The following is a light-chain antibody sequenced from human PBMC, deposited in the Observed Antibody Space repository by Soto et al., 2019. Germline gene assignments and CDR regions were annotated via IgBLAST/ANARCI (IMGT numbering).Light chain of an antibody. V-gene: IGKV1-33*01. CDR3: QQYENLPIT. CDR1: QDIGNY. CDR2: DAS. J-gene: IGKJ5*01. Sequence: DIHGTQSPSSLSASVGDRVTITCQASQDIGNYLNWYQQKPGKAPKLLIFDASNLESGVPSRFSGSGSGTDFTFTISSLQPEDIATYYCQQYENLPITFGQGTRLEIK.